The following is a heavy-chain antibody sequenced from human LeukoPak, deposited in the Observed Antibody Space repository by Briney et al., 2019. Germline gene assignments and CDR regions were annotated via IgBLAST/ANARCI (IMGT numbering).Heavy chain of an antibody. CDR1: GFTFSSYG. CDR2: IWYDGSNK. Sequence: HPGRSLRLSCAASGFTFSSYGMHWVRQAPGKGLEWVAVIWYDGSNKYYADSVKGRFTISRDNSKNTLYLQMNSLRAEDTAVYYCARNPRGGKYYFDYWGQGTLVTVSS. CDR3: ARNPRGGKYYFDY. J-gene: IGHJ4*02. D-gene: IGHD3-10*01. V-gene: IGHV3-33*01.